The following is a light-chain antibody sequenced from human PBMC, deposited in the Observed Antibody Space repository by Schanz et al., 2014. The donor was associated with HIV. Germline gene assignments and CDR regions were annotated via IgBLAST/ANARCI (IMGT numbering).Light chain of an antibody. CDR1: QGFGTY. CDR2: DTS. J-gene: IGKJ3*01. Sequence: DIQLTQSPSFLSASVGDSVTITCRASQGFGTYLAWYQQKPGKATKLLIHDTSPLQNGVPSRFSGSGFGTSFTLTISSLQPEDFATYYCLQLNNFPFTFGPGTKVDLK. V-gene: IGKV1-9*01. CDR3: LQLNNFPFT.